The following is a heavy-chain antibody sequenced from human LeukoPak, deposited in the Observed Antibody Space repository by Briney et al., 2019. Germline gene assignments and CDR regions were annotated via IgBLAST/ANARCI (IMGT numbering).Heavy chain of an antibody. CDR2: ISSSSSYI. Sequence: GGSLRLPCAASGFTFSSYSMNWVRQAPGKGLEWVSSISSSSSYIYYADSVKGRFTISRDNAKNSLYLQMNSLRAEDTAVYYCARDNPYSGSSFVAFDIWGRGTMVTVSS. CDR1: GFTFSSYS. V-gene: IGHV3-21*01. J-gene: IGHJ3*02. D-gene: IGHD1-26*01. CDR3: ARDNPYSGSSFVAFDI.